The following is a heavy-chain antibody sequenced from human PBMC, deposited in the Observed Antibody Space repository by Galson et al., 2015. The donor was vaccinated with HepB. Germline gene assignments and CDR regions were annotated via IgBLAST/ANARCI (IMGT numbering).Heavy chain of an antibody. CDR2: TYYRSKWYN. D-gene: IGHD3-9*01. CDR3: ARSIRDYFDWSREAYFDY. V-gene: IGHV6-1*01. Sequence: CAISGDSVSSNSAAWNWIRQSPSRGLEWLGRTYYRSKWYNDYAVSVKSRITINPDTSKNQFSLQLNSVTPEDTAVYYCARSIRDYFDWSREAYFDYWGQGTLVTVSS. CDR1: GDSVSSNSAA. J-gene: IGHJ4*02.